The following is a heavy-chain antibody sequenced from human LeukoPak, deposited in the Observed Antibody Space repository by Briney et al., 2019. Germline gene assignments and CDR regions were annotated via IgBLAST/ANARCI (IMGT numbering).Heavy chain of an antibody. Sequence: ASVKVSCKASGYTFTGYYMHWVRQAPRHGREWMGWINLNSGDTNYAQQFQGRGTMTRDTSISTAYMELSRLRSDDTAVYYCARDDFNTYYSGSGSYSPNYYYYYGMDVWGQGTTVTASS. CDR1: GYTFTGYY. CDR3: ARDDFNTYYSGSGSYSPNYYYYYGMDV. CDR2: INLNSGDT. J-gene: IGHJ6*02. D-gene: IGHD3-10*01. V-gene: IGHV1-2*02.